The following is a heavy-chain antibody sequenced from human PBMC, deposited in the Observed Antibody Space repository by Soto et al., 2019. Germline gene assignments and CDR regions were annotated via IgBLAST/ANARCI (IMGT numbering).Heavy chain of an antibody. D-gene: IGHD2-15*01. CDR2: IYYSGST. CDR1: GGSISSSSYY. Sequence: SETLSLTCTVSGGSISSSSYYWGWIRQPPGKGLEWIGSIYYSGSTYYNPSLKSRVTISVDTSKNQFSLKLSSVTAADTAVYYCARGLGYCSGGSCYYYYGMDVWGQGTTVTVSS. V-gene: IGHV4-39*01. J-gene: IGHJ6*02. CDR3: ARGLGYCSGGSCYYYYGMDV.